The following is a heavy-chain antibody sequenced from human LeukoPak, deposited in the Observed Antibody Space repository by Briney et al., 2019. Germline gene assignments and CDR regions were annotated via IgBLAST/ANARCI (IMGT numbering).Heavy chain of an antibody. Sequence: GGSLRLSCEASGFRFTIYEMNWVRQAPGKGLEWISYITSNGRTTYYADSVKGRFTISRDNAKNSLYLQMNSLRADDTAVYYCARGTCSGGSCYSVYQHWFDPWGQGTLVTVSS. CDR2: ITSNGRTT. CDR3: ARGTCSGGSCYSVYQHWFDP. D-gene: IGHD2-15*01. CDR1: GFRFTIYE. J-gene: IGHJ5*02. V-gene: IGHV3-48*03.